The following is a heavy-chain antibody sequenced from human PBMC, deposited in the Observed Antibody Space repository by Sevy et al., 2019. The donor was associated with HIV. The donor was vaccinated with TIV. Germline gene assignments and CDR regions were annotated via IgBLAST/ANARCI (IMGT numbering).Heavy chain of an antibody. CDR1: GFTFSNYN. V-gene: IGHV3-21*01. J-gene: IGHJ3*02. CDR3: ARDLLVGSTYVFDI. D-gene: IGHD1-26*01. Sequence: GGSLRLSCAASGFTFSNYNMNWVRQAPGEGLKWVSSISSSSADIYYTDSVKGRFTVSRDNSRKSLFLQMNGLSAEDTALYYCARDLLVGSTYVFDIWGRGTMVTDSS. CDR2: ISSSSADI.